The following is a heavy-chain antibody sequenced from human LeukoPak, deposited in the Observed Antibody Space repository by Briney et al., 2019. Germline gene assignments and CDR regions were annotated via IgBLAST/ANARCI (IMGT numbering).Heavy chain of an antibody. Sequence: SETLSLTCTVSGGSISTYYWSWIRQPPGKGLEWIGYIYYSGSTNYSPSLKSRVTMSIDTSKKHFSLKLSSVTTADTAVYYCAREGGGYYYFDYWGQGTLVTVSS. V-gene: IGHV4-59*01. CDR3: AREGGGYYYFDY. CDR1: GGSISTYY. D-gene: IGHD3-10*01. CDR2: IYYSGST. J-gene: IGHJ4*02.